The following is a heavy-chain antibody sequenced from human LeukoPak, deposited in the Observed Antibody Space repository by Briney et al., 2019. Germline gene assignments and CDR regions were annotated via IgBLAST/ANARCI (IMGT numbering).Heavy chain of an antibody. CDR2: INPSGGTT. Sequence: ASVKVSCKASGYTFTSNYMHWVRQAPGQGLEWMGIINPSGGTTIYAQKFQGRVTMTRDASTSTVYMELSSLRSEDTAVYYCARQRGGQYEDGFDIWGQGTMVTVSS. CDR3: ARQRGGQYEDGFDI. J-gene: IGHJ3*02. V-gene: IGHV1-46*01. D-gene: IGHD2-8*01. CDR1: GYTFTSNY.